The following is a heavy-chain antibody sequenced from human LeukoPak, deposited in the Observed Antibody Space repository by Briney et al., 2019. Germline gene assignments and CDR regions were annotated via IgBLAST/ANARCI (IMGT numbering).Heavy chain of an antibody. V-gene: IGHV1-18*01. CDR3: ARDDITIFGVVREFYFDY. CDR2: ISPKNDQT. CDR1: GYTFYNYG. Sequence: ASVKVPCKASGYTFYNYGISWVRQAPGQGLAWMGRISPKNDQTHYAQGLQGRVTMTTDTSTSTAYMKLRSLRSDDTAMYYCARDDITIFGVVREFYFDYWGQGTLVTVSS. J-gene: IGHJ4*02. D-gene: IGHD3-3*01.